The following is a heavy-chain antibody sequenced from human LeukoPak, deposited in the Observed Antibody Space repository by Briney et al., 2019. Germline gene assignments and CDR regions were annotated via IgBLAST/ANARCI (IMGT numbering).Heavy chain of an antibody. Sequence: GGSLRLSCAASGFTFSSYWMSWVRQAPGKGLEWVANIKQDGSEKYYVDSVKGRFTISRDNAKNSLYLQMNSLRAEDTAVYYCARVYDSSGYYYGDYFDYWGQGTLVTVSS. D-gene: IGHD3-22*01. J-gene: IGHJ4*02. V-gene: IGHV3-7*01. CDR2: IKQDGSEK. CDR3: ARVYDSSGYYYGDYFDY. CDR1: GFTFSSYW.